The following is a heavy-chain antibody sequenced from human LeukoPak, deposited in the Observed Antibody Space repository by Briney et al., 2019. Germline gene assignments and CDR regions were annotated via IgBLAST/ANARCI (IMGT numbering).Heavy chain of an antibody. CDR3: ARIVGSSGWYSLWFDP. CDR2: IYSGGST. D-gene: IGHD6-19*01. V-gene: IGHV3-53*04. Sequence: GGSLRLSCAASGFTVSSNYMSWVRQAPGKGLEWVSVIYSGGSTYYADSVKGRFTISRHNSKNTLYLQMNSLRAEDTAVYYCARIVGSSGWYSLWFDPWGQGTLVTVSS. J-gene: IGHJ5*02. CDR1: GFTVSSNY.